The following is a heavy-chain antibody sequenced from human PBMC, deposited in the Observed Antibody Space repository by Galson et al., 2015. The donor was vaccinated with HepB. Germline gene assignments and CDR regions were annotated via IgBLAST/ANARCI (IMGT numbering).Heavy chain of an antibody. V-gene: IGHV3-7*03. Sequence: SLRLSCAASGFTFSSYWMSWVRQAPGKGLEWVANIKQDGSEKYYVDSVKGRFTISRDNAKNSLYLQMNSLRAEDTAVYYCASFGGSYHDAFDIWGQGTMVTVSS. D-gene: IGHD1-26*01. J-gene: IGHJ3*02. CDR3: ASFGGSYHDAFDI. CDR1: GFTFSSYW. CDR2: IKQDGSEK.